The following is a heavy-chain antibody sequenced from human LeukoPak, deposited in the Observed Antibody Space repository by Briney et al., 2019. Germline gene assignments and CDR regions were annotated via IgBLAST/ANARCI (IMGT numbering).Heavy chain of an antibody. CDR2: ISYSGSS. V-gene: IGHV4-30-4*01. Sequence: PSQTLSLTCTVSGGPISRGDYYWSWIRQPPGKGLEWIGYISYSGSSYYNPSLESRVTISVDTSKNQFSLKLRSVTAADTAVYYCAREGFDPWGQGTLVTVSS. CDR3: AREGFDP. CDR1: GGPISRGDYY. J-gene: IGHJ5*02.